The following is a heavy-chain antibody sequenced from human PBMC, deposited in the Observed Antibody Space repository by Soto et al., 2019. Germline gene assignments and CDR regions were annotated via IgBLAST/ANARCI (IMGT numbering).Heavy chain of an antibody. CDR1: GYSFTTYG. D-gene: IGHD3-22*01. CDR2: ISSYNGKT. Sequence: ASVKVSCKTSGYSFTTYGISWVRQAPGQGLEWMGWISSYNGKTNYAQKHQGRLTMTTDTSTSTVYMELRSLTSDDTAVYYCARDTPHRRDSSEIDPWGRGALVTVSS. V-gene: IGHV1-18*01. CDR3: ARDTPHRRDSSEIDP. J-gene: IGHJ5*02.